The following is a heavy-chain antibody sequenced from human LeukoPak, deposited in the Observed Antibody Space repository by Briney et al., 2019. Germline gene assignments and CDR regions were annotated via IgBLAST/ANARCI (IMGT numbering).Heavy chain of an antibody. Sequence: PGGSLRLSCAASGFTFSSYSMNWVRQAPGKGLEWVSYISSSSSTIYYADSVKGRFTISRDNAKNSLYLQMNSLRAEDTAVYYCARRSLLYYFDYWGQGTLVTVSS. CDR2: ISSSSSTI. D-gene: IGHD1-26*01. J-gene: IGHJ4*02. CDR1: GFTFSSYS. V-gene: IGHV3-48*01. CDR3: ARRSLLYYFDY.